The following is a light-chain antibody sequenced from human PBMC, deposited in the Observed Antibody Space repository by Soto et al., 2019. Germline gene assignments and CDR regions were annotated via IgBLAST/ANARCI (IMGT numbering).Light chain of an antibody. Sequence: SYELTPPPSVSVALGKTARITCGGNNIGSKSVHWYQQKPGQAPVLVIYYDSDRPSGIPERFSGSNSGNTATLTISRVEAGDEADYYCQVWDSSSDHPYVFGTGTKLTVL. J-gene: IGLJ1*01. CDR3: QVWDSSSDHPYV. CDR2: YDS. V-gene: IGLV3-21*04. CDR1: NIGSKS.